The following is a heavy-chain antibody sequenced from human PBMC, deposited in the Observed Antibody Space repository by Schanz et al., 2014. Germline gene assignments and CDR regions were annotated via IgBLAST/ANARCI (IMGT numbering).Heavy chain of an antibody. D-gene: IGHD3-10*01. CDR2: IGNGGVTI. J-gene: IGHJ4*02. V-gene: IGHV3-48*04. CDR1: GFTFTNYA. CDR3: ARIGGSVFDY. Sequence: EVQLVESGGGLVQPGGSLRLSCAASGFTFTNYAMSWVRQAPGRGLEWVSYIGNGGVTIYYADSVKGRFTISRDNSKNSLYLQMNSLRAEDTAVYYCARIGGSVFDYWAQGTLVTVSS.